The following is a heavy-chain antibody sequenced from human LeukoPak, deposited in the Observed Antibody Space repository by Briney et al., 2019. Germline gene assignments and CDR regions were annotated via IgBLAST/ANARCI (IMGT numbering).Heavy chain of an antibody. J-gene: IGHJ4*02. CDR1: GFIFSASS. D-gene: IGHD5/OR15-5a*01. V-gene: IGHV3-21*06. Sequence: GGSLRLSCEASGFIFSASSMNWVRQAPGKGLEWVSSIFGDGPGLYSADSVKGRFTISRDNGKNSVYLEMNRLRDDDTAVYYCTREGGSTDAGFWGQGTLVTVSS. CDR2: IFGDGPGL. CDR3: TREGGSTDAGF.